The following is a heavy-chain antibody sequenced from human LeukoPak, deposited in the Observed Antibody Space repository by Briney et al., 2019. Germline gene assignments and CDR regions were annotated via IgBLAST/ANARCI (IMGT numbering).Heavy chain of an antibody. D-gene: IGHD6-19*01. CDR2: IYSGGST. Sequence: GGSLRLSCAASGFTVSFNYMSWVRQAPGKGLEWISVIYSGGSTYYADSVKGRFTISRDDSKNTLYLQMNSLRAEDSAIYYCARAQWRTYSYYYMDVWGKGTTVTVSS. CDR3: ARAQWRTYSYYYMDV. V-gene: IGHV3-53*01. J-gene: IGHJ6*03. CDR1: GFTVSFNY.